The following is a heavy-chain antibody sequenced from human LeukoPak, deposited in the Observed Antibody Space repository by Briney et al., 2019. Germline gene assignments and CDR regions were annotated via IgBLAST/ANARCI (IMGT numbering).Heavy chain of an antibody. J-gene: IGHJ6*03. V-gene: IGHV4-59*01. CDR1: GGSISSYY. D-gene: IGHD5-18*01. CDR3: ARDRYNYSYYYFMDV. CDR2: IYYSGST. Sequence: PSETLSLTCTVSGGSISSYYWSWIRQPPGKGLEWIGYIYYSGSTNYNPSLKCRVTISVDTSKNQFFLKLSSVTAADTAVYYCARDRYNYSYYYFMDVWGKGTTVTVSS.